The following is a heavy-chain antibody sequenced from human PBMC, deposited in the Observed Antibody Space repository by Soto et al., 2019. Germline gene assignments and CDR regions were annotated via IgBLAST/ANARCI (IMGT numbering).Heavy chain of an antibody. CDR1: GVTFRNYA. Sequence: QVQLVQSGNEVKKPRSAVRVSCKASGVTFRNYAVNWVRQAPGQGLEWKGGIIPRSGSTSYAQKFQGRVTITADESTNTAYMELRRLRSEDTAVYFCARDEGDDTSGYYDVSYWGQGTLVTVSS. J-gene: IGHJ4*02. CDR2: IIPRSGST. D-gene: IGHD3-22*01. CDR3: ARDEGDDTSGYYDVSY. V-gene: IGHV1-69*01.